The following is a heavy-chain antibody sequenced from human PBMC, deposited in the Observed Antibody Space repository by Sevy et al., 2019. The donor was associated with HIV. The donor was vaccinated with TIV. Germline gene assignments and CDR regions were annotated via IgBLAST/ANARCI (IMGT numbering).Heavy chain of an antibody. Sequence: GESLKISCKGSGYSFTSYWIGWVRQMPGKGLEWMGIIYPGDSGTSYSPSFQGQVTISADKSINTAYLQWSSLKASDTAMYYCARQDPTYYYGLDVWGQGTTVTVSS. CDR1: GYSFTSYW. D-gene: IGHD1-1*01. CDR2: IYPGDSGT. CDR3: ARQDPTYYYGLDV. J-gene: IGHJ6*02. V-gene: IGHV5-51*01.